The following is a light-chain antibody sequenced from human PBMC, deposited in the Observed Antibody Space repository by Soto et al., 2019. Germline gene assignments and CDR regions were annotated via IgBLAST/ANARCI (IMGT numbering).Light chain of an antibody. CDR2: ANT. V-gene: IGLV1-40*01. CDR3: AAWDYSLSAYV. J-gene: IGLJ1*01. CDR1: SSNIGPTYD. Sequence: QSVLTQPPSVSGAPGQRVTISCTGSSSNIGPTYDVHWYQQLPGTAPKLLIYANTNRPSGVPDRFSGSKSGTSASLAITGLQAEDEAYYYCAAWDYSLSAYVFGTGTKVTVL.